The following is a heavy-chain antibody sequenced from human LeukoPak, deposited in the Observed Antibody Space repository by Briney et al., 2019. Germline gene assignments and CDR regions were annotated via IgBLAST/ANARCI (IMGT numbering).Heavy chain of an antibody. J-gene: IGHJ5*02. CDR3: ATTPVGWPWFDP. Sequence: ASVKVSCKASGGAFSSYAISWVRQAPGQGLEWMGGVIPISGTANYAQKFQGRVTMTEDTSTDTAYMELSSLRSEDTAVYYCATTPVGWPWFDPWGQGTLVTVSS. CDR1: GGAFSSYA. D-gene: IGHD1-26*01. V-gene: IGHV1-69*06. CDR2: VIPISGTA.